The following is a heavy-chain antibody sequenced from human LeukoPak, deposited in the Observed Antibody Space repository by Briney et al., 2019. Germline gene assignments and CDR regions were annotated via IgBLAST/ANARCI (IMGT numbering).Heavy chain of an antibody. Sequence: SETMPHPCTVSSGSLSTSNYYWRWVRQPPGKALEWIGNIFYSERTYYSPSLESRVTISLHTSRNQFSLKLNSVTAAVTAVYCCAKSNGYGLIDIWGQRTMVTVSS. V-gene: IGHV4-39*07. CDR2: IFYSERT. D-gene: IGHD3-22*01. J-gene: IGHJ3*02. CDR3: AKSNGYGLIDI. CDR1: SGSLSTSNYY.